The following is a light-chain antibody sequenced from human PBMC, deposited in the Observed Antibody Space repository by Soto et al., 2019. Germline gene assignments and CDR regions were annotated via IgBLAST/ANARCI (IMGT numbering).Light chain of an antibody. CDR3: QQYNNWPAT. V-gene: IGKV3D-15*01. Sequence: VMTQSPATLSVSPGERATLSCRASQSISTNLAWYQQKPGQAPRLLIYGASTRATGIPARFSGSGSGTEFTLTISSLQSEDFAVYYCQQYNNWPATFGGGTKVEIK. CDR2: GAS. J-gene: IGKJ4*01. CDR1: QSISTN.